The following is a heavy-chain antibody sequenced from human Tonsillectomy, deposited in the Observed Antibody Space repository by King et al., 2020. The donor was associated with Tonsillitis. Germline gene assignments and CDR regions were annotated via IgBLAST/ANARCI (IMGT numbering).Heavy chain of an antibody. CDR2: ISYDGSNK. Sequence: VQLVESGGGVVQPGRSLRLSCAASGFTFSSYGMHWVRQAPGKGLEGVAVISYDGSNKYYADSVKGRFTISRDNSKNTLYLQMNSLRAEDTAVYYCAKGGFGDYYYYMDVWGKGTTVTVSS. V-gene: IGHV3-30*18. CDR3: AKGGFGDYYYYMDV. D-gene: IGHD3-16*01. J-gene: IGHJ6*03. CDR1: GFTFSSYG.